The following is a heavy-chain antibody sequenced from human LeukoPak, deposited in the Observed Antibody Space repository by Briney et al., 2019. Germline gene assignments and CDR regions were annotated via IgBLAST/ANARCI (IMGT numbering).Heavy chain of an antibody. V-gene: IGHV3-74*01. CDR3: ARDPHGGSGSDPHDAFDI. D-gene: IGHD1-26*01. J-gene: IGHJ3*02. CDR1: GFTFSYYC. Sequence: GGSLRLSCAASGFTFSYYCMHWVRQAPGKGLVWVSRIESDGSSTSYADSVKGRFTISRDNAKNTLYLQMNSPRAEDTAVYYCARDPHGGSGSDPHDAFDIWGQGTMVTVSS. CDR2: IESDGSST.